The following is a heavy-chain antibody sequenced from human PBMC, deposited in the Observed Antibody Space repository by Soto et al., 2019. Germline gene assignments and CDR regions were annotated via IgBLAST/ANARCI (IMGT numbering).Heavy chain of an antibody. CDR3: AAEHRRYYYYGMDV. CDR2: IVVGSGDT. V-gene: IGHV1-58*01. CDR1: GVTFTCSS. Sequence: SAKPCSKAPGVTFTCSSLQWVRHSRGQRLEWIGWIVVGSGDTNYAQKFQERVTITRDMSTSTAYMELSSLRSEDTAVYYCAAEHRRYYYYGMDVWGQATTVTVSS. J-gene: IGHJ6*02.